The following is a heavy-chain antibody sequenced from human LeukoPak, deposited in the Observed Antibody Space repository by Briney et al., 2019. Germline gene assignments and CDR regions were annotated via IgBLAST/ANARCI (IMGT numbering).Heavy chain of an antibody. D-gene: IGHD4-17*01. J-gene: IGHJ4*02. CDR1: DYNFTNYG. CDR2: ISAYNGDT. V-gene: IGHV1-18*01. Sequence: ASVKVSCKASDYNFTNYGISWVRQAPGHGLEWMGWISAYNGDTKSAQQLQGRVTMTTDTSTSTAYMELRSLRSDDTAVYYCARAPSFGDYGGDYWGQGTLVTVSS. CDR3: ARAPSFGDYGGDY.